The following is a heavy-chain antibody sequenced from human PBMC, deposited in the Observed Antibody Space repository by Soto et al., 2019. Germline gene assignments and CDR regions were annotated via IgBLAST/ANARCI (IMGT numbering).Heavy chain of an antibody. CDR2: TRNKANSYTT. J-gene: IGHJ6*01. CDR1: GFTFSDHY. D-gene: IGHD2-2*01. CDR3: ARGRYCSTTSCHSDYYDMDV. V-gene: IGHV3-72*01. Sequence: EVQLVESGGGLVQPGGSLRLSCAASGFTFSDHYMDWVRQAPGKGLEWVGRTRNKANSYTTEYAASVKGRFAISRDDSQNSLYLQMDSMKTADTAVYYCARGRYCSTTSCHSDYYDMDVWGRGTTVTVSS.